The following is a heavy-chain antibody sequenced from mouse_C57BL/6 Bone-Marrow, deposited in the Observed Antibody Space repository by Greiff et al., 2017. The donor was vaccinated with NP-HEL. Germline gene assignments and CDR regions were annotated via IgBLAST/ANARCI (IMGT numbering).Heavy chain of an antibody. V-gene: IGHV1-15*01. CDR3: TRGGPRWLPYYFDY. J-gene: IGHJ2*01. CDR1: GYTFTDYE. CDR2: IDPETGGT. Sequence: QVQLQQSGAELVRPGASVTLSCKASGYTFTDYEMHWVKQTPVHGLEWIGAIDPETGGTAYNQKFKGKAILTADKSSSTAYMEPRSLTSEDSAVYYCTRGGPRWLPYYFDYWGQGTTLTVSS. D-gene: IGHD2-3*01.